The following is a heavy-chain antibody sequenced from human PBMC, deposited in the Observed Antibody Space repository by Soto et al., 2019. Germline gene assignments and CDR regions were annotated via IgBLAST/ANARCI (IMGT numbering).Heavy chain of an antibody. J-gene: IGHJ6*03. CDR1: GYTFSSYG. CDR3: ARGIGYDSMAKSFSYYMDV. Sequence: QGQLVQSGAEVKKPGASVKVSCWASGYTFSSYGISWVRQAPGQGLEWMGWISAYNGNTNYAQKLQGRVTMTTDTSTSTAYMELRSLRSDDTAVYYCARGIGYDSMAKSFSYYMDVWGKGTTVTVSS. CDR2: ISAYNGNT. V-gene: IGHV1-18*01. D-gene: IGHD5-12*01.